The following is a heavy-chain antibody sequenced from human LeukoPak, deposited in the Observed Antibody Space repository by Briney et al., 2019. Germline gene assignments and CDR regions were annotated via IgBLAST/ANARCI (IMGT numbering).Heavy chain of an antibody. CDR2: ISGSGGGT. J-gene: IGHJ4*02. CDR1: RFTFSDYY. CDR3: ARDSANYDILTGPRYFDY. D-gene: IGHD3-9*01. V-gene: IGHV3-23*01. Sequence: GGSLRLSCAASRFTFSDYYMNWSRIAPGQGLEWVSAISGSGGGTYYADSVKGRFTNSRDNSKNTLYLQMNSLRAEDTAVYYCARDSANYDILTGPRYFDYWGQGTLFTVSS.